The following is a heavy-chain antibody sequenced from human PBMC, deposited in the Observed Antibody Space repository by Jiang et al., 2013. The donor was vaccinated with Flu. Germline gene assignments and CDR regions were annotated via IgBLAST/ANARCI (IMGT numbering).Heavy chain of an antibody. J-gene: IGHJ3*02. Sequence: SQTLSLTCAISGDSVSSNSPAWNWIRQSPSRGLEWLGRTYYRSKWYSDYAVSVKSRITINPDTSKNHFSLQLNSVTPEDTAVYYCARQEGAFDIWGQGTMVTVSS. CDR1: GDSVSSNSPA. CDR2: TYYRSKWYS. V-gene: IGHV6-1*01. CDR3: ARQEGAFDI.